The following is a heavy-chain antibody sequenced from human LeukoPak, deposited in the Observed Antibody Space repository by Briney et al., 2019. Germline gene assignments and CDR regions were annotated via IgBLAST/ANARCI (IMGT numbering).Heavy chain of an antibody. Sequence: ASVKVSCKASGYTFTSYGISWVRQAPGQGLEWMGWISAYNGNTNYAQKLQGRVTMTTDTSTSTAYMELGSLRSDDTAVYYCARVSRRDGYNSPGYWGQGTLVTVSS. CDR2: ISAYNGNT. CDR3: ARVSRRDGYNSPGY. D-gene: IGHD5-24*01. V-gene: IGHV1-18*01. CDR1: GYTFTSYG. J-gene: IGHJ4*02.